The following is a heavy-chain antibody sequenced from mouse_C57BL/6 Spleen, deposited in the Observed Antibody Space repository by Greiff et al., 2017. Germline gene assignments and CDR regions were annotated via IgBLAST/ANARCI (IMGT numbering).Heavy chain of an antibody. CDR3: ATFYYCGSSYYAVGY. V-gene: IGHV1-7*01. CDR2: INPSSGYT. D-gene: IGHD1-1*01. Sequence: VQLQQSGAELAKPGASVKLSCKASGYTFTSYWIHWVKQRPGQGLEWIGYINPSSGYTKYNQKFKYKATLTADTSSSTAYMQLSILTYEDSAVYYGATFYYCGSSYYAVGYWGQGTSVTVSS. CDR1: GYTFTSYW. J-gene: IGHJ4*01.